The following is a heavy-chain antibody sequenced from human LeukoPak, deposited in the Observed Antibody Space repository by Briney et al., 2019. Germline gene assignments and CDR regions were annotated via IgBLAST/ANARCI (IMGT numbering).Heavy chain of an antibody. J-gene: IGHJ6*03. Sequence: PGGSLRLSCVASGFTFSNYWMSWVRQPPGKGLEWEANIKQDGSEKYYVDSVKGRFTISRDNAKNSLYLQMNSLRAEDTAVYYCARDRSGLSAYMDVWGKGTTVTISS. V-gene: IGHV3-7*01. D-gene: IGHD1-14*01. CDR3: ARDRSGLSAYMDV. CDR1: GFTFSNYW. CDR2: IKQDGSEK.